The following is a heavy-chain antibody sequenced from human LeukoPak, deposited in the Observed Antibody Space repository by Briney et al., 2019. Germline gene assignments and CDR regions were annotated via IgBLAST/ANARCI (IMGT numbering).Heavy chain of an antibody. Sequence: PSETLSLTCAVSGYSISSGYYWGWIRPPPGKGLEWIGSIYHSGSTYYNPSLKSRVTISVDTSKNQFSLKLSSVTAADTAVYYCARWGNYGDYTNWFDPWGQGTLVTVSS. V-gene: IGHV4-38-2*01. CDR2: IYHSGST. J-gene: IGHJ5*02. CDR3: ARWGNYGDYTNWFDP. CDR1: GYSISSGYY. D-gene: IGHD4-17*01.